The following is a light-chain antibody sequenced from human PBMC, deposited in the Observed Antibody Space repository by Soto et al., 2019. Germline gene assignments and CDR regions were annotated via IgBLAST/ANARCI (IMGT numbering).Light chain of an antibody. CDR3: QQYGSSPKGT. CDR2: GAS. CDR1: QSVSSSY. J-gene: IGKJ1*01. V-gene: IGKV3-20*01. Sequence: EIVLTRSPGTLSLSPGERATLSCRASQSVSSSYSAWYQQKPGQAPRLLIYGASSRATGIPDRFSGSGSGTDFTLTISRLEPEDFAVYYCQQYGSSPKGTFGQGTKVEIK.